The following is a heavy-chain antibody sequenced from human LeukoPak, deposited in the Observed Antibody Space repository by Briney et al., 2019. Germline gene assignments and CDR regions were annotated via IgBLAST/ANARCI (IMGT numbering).Heavy chain of an antibody. Sequence: QTGVSLRLSCAASGFIFNNYGLIWVRHAPGKGLQWVSAISNDGGGTTYADFVKGRFTISRDNSKNTLFLQMSSLRAEDTALYYCAKGGSGYFADLWGQGTMVTVSS. CDR1: GFIFNNYG. D-gene: IGHD3-22*01. J-gene: IGHJ5*02. CDR2: ISNDGGGT. V-gene: IGHV3-23*01. CDR3: AKGGSGYFADL.